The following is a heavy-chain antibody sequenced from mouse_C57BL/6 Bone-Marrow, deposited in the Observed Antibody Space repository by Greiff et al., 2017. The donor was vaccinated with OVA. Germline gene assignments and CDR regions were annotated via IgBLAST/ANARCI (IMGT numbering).Heavy chain of an antibody. Sequence: EVQLQQSGPVLVKPGASVKMSCKASGYTFTDYYMNWVKQSHGKSLEWIGVINPYNGGTSYNQKFKGKATLTVDKSSSTAYMELNSLASEDSAVYYGASGRGRGRFAYWGQGTLVTVSA. J-gene: IGHJ3*01. V-gene: IGHV1-19*01. CDR3: ASGRGRGRFAY. CDR2: INPYNGGT. CDR1: GYTFTDYY.